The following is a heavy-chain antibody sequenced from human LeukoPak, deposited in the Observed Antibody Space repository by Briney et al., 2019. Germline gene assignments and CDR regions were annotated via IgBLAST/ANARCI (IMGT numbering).Heavy chain of an antibody. Sequence: GGSLRLSCAASGFTFSSYAMHWVRQAPGKGLEWVAVISYDGSNKYYADSVKGRFTISRDNSKNTLYLQMNSLRAEDTAVYYCAKGHTVTTLLNAFDIWGQGTMVTVSS. CDR1: GFTFSSYA. CDR3: AKGHTVTTLLNAFDI. D-gene: IGHD4-17*01. V-gene: IGHV3-30-3*01. CDR2: ISYDGSNK. J-gene: IGHJ3*02.